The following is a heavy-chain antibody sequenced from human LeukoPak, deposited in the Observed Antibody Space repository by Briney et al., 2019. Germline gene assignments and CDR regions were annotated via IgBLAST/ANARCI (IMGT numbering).Heavy chain of an antibody. CDR1: GGSITSDSNY. D-gene: IGHD2-2*01. CDR2: IYSSRST. Sequence: SGTLCLTCAVSGGSITSDSNYWGWIRQPAGKGLEWIGRIYSSRSTNYNPSLNSRVTISVDTSKNQFSLKLSSVTAADTAVYYWARDTYPRAFFDYWGQGTLVTVSS. V-gene: IGHV4-61*10. J-gene: IGHJ4*02. CDR3: ARDTYPRAFFDY.